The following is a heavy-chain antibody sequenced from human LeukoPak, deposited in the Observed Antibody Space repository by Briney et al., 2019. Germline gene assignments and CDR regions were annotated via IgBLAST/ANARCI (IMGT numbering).Heavy chain of an antibody. D-gene: IGHD1-26*01. J-gene: IGHJ4*02. CDR3: ARDKSGIDY. Sequence: ASVTVSCMTSGYMFTGYYIHWVRRAPGKGLEWMGWINSNSGDTKYAQKFQGRVTMARDTSITTVYMELSSLRSDDTAVYYCARDKSGIDYWGQGTLVTVSS. CDR1: GYMFTGYY. V-gene: IGHV1-2*02. CDR2: INSNSGDT.